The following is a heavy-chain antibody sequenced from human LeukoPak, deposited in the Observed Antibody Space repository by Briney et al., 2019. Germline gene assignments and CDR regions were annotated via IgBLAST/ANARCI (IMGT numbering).Heavy chain of an antibody. CDR1: GFTFSSYA. CDR3: AKKVGGVYAFDI. V-gene: IGHV3-23*01. J-gene: IGHJ3*02. D-gene: IGHD3-16*01. CDR2: ISGPGGST. Sequence: PGGSLRLSCAASGFTFSSYAMNWVRQAPGKGLEWVSAISGPGGSTYYADSVKGRFTISRDNSKNTLYLQMNSLRAEDTAVYYCAKKVGGVYAFDIWGQGTMVTVSS.